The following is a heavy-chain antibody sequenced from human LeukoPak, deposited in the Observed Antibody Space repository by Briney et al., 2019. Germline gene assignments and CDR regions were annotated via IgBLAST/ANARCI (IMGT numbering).Heavy chain of an antibody. J-gene: IGHJ5*02. CDR3: AKDACGGSCCSVGFDP. CDR2: ISWNNGSI. Sequence: PGRSLRLSCAASGFTVDDYAMHWVRQAPGKGLGWVSGISWNNGSIGYADSVKGRFTISRDNAKNSLYLQMNSLRAEDTALYYCAKDACGGSCCSVGFDPWGQGTLVTVSS. CDR1: GFTVDDYA. V-gene: IGHV3-9*01. D-gene: IGHD2-15*01.